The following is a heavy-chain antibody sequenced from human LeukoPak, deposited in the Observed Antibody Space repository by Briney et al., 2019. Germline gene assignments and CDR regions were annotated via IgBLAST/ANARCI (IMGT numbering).Heavy chain of an antibody. D-gene: IGHD3-3*01. V-gene: IGHV3-23*01. J-gene: IGHJ4*02. CDR1: GFIFSSYA. Sequence: PGGSLRLSCAASGFIFSSYAMSWVRQAPGRGLEWVSTISGSGSSAYYADSAKGRFTISRDYSKNTLYLQMNSLRAEDTAVYYCAKDRNQAQYYDFWSGYYPDYWGQGTLVTVSS. CDR2: ISGSGSSA. CDR3: AKDRNQAQYYDFWSGYYPDY.